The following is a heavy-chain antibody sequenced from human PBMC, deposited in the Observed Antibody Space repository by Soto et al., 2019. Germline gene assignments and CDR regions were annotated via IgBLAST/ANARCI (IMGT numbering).Heavy chain of an antibody. V-gene: IGHV3-23*01. CDR2: INGNGGDT. J-gene: IGHJ3*01. CDR3: AKIYDFWSRHHDSFDV. D-gene: IGHD3-3*01. Sequence: EVQLFESGGGLVQPGGSLRLSCAASGFTFGRYAMTWVRQAPGKGLEWVSGINGNGGDTYYAASVKGRFTISRDNPKNTVYLQMNSLRVEDTAVYYCAKIYDFWSRHHDSFDVWGQGTLVIVSS. CDR1: GFTFGRYA.